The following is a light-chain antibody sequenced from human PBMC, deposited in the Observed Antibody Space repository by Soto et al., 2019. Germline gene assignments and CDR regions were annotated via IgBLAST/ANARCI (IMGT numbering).Light chain of an antibody. CDR1: QSVSSY. Sequence: EIVLTQSTATLSFSPGEGATLSCRASQSVSSYLAWSQQKPGQAPRLLIYDASNRATGIPARFSGSGSGTDFTLTISSLEPENFAVYYCQQRSNWPFTFGQGTRLEI. V-gene: IGKV3-11*01. J-gene: IGKJ5*01. CDR3: QQRSNWPFT. CDR2: DAS.